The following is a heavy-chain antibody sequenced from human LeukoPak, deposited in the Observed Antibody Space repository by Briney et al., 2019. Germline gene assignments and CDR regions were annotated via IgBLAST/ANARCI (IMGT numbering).Heavy chain of an antibody. Sequence: SETLSLTCTVSGGSITSYYWSWIRQPPGKGLEWIGYIYYSGSTNYNPSLKSRVTISVDTSKNQFSLKLSSVTAADTAVYYCARGHEDARGAFDIWGQGTMVTVSS. CDR2: IYYSGST. CDR3: ARGHEDARGAFDI. J-gene: IGHJ3*02. V-gene: IGHV4-59*12. CDR1: GGSITSYY.